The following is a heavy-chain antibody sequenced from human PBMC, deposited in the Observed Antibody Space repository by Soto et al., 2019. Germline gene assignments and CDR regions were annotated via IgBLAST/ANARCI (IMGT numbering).Heavy chain of an antibody. D-gene: IGHD3-22*01. V-gene: IGHV5-10-1*01. Sequence: HGESLKISCKGSGYSFTSYWIGWVRQMPGKGLEWMGRIDPSDSQTYYSPSFRGHVTISVTKSITTVFLQWSSLRASDTAMYYCARQIYDSDTGPNFQYYFDSWGQGTPVTVSS. CDR2: IDPSDSQT. J-gene: IGHJ4*02. CDR3: ARQIYDSDTGPNFQYYFDS. CDR1: GYSFTSYW.